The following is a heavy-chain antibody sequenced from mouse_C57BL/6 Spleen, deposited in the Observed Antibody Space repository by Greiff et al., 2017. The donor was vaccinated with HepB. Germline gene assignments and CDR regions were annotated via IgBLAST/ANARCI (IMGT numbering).Heavy chain of an antibody. CDR1: GYTFTSYT. J-gene: IGHJ4*01. CDR2: INPSSGYT. Sequence: QVQLQQSGADLARPGASVKMSCKASGYTFTSYTMHWVNQRPGQGLEWIGYINPSSGYTKYNQKFKDKATLTADKSSSTAYMQLSSLTSEDSAVYYCVPITTDDMDYWGQGTSVTVSS. CDR3: VPITTDDMDY. V-gene: IGHV1-4*01. D-gene: IGHD1-1*01.